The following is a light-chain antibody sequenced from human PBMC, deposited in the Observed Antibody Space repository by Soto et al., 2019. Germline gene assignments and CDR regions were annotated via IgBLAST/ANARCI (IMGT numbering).Light chain of an antibody. V-gene: IGKV1-5*03. CDR1: QSISSN. CDR2: KAS. CDR3: QHYNSYSEA. Sequence: EIVLTQSPATLSVSPGESATLSCRASQSISSNLAWYQQKPGKAPKLLIYKASTLKSGVPSRFSGSGSGTEFTLTISSLQPDDFATYYCQHYNSYSEAFGQGTKVDIK. J-gene: IGKJ1*01.